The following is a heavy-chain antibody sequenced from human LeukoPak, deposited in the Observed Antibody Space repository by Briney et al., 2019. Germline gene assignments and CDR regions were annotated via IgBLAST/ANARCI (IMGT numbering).Heavy chain of an antibody. D-gene: IGHD3-16*01. J-gene: IGHJ5*02. CDR3: RAGGPFDP. Sequence: PGGSLRLSCAASGFTFSSYAMSWVRQAPGKGLECVSTISASGDEIYYADSVKGRFTISRDNSKNMLFLQMNTLRAEDTAIYFSRAGGPFDPWGQGTLVTVSS. CDR1: GFTFSSYA. V-gene: IGHV3-23*01. CDR2: ISASGDEI.